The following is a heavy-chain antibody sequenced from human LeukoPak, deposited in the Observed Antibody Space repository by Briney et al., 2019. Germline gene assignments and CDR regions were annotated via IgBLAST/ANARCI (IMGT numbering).Heavy chain of an antibody. V-gene: IGHV4-59*12. CDR3: ARERNDYGVGTGFDP. CDR2: IYYSGST. J-gene: IGHJ5*02. D-gene: IGHD4-17*01. Sequence: PSETLSLTCTVSGGSISSYYWSWIRQPPGKGLEWIGYIYYSGSTNYNPSLKSRVTISVDTSKNQFSLKLSSVTAADTAVYYCARERNDYGVGTGFDPWGQGTLVTVSS. CDR1: GGSISSYY.